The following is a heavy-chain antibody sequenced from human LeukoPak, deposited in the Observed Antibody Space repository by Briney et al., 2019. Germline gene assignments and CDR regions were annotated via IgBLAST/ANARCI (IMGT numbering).Heavy chain of an antibody. D-gene: IGHD5-18*01. Sequence: ASVKVSCKASGYTFTSYDINWVRQATGQGLEWMGWMNPNSGNTGYAQKFQGRVTMTRNTSISTAYMELSSLRSEDTAVYYCARALGYSYGSYYYYMDVWGKGTTVTVSS. J-gene: IGHJ6*03. CDR1: GYTFTSYD. CDR2: MNPNSGNT. CDR3: ARALGYSYGSYYYYMDV. V-gene: IGHV1-8*01.